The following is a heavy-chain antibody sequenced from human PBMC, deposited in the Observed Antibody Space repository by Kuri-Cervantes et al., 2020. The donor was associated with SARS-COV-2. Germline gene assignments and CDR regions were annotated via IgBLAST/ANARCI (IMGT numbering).Heavy chain of an antibody. CDR2: IRYDGSNK. CDR3: ARGGDCSSTSCYISRLFDY. Sequence: GESLKISCAASGFTFSSYGMHWVRQAPGKGLEWVAFIRYDGSNKYYADSVKGRFTISRDNSKNTLYLQMNSLRAEDTAVYYCARGGDCSSTSCYISRLFDYWGQGTLVTVSS. D-gene: IGHD2-2*02. V-gene: IGHV3-30*02. J-gene: IGHJ4*02. CDR1: GFTFSSYG.